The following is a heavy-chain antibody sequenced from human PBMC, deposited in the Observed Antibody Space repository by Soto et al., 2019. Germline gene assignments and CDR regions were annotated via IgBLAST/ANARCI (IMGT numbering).Heavy chain of an antibody. D-gene: IGHD3-22*01. CDR2: IIPIFDTA. CDR1: GGTFSSYA. J-gene: IGHJ3*02. Sequence: SLKVSCKASGGTFSSYAISWLRQAPGQGLEWMGGIIPIFDTANYAQKFQGRVTVTADESTSTAYMELSSLRSEDTAVYYCARERFYDSSGYSDAFDIWGQGTMVTVSS. V-gene: IGHV1-69*13. CDR3: ARERFYDSSGYSDAFDI.